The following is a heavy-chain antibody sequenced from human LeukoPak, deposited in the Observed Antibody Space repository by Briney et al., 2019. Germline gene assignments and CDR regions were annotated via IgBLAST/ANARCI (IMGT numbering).Heavy chain of an antibody. J-gene: IGHJ6*03. CDR1: GFTFSDYN. CDR2: ISRSGSTK. D-gene: IGHD2-15*01. CDR3: ARVLRYCSGGNCYSGGLGYMDV. V-gene: IGHV3-11*01. Sequence: GGSLRLSCAASGFTFSDYNMRWLRPAPGKGLEWVSSISRSGSTKYYADSVKGRFTISSDNAKNSLFLQMNSLRAEDTAVYYCARVLRYCSGGNCYSGGLGYMDVWGKGTTVTISS.